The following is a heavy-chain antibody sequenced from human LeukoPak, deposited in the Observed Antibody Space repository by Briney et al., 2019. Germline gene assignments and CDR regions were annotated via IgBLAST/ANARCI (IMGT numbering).Heavy chain of an antibody. CDR2: IYSDNT. D-gene: IGHD4/OR15-4a*01. CDR1: GFTVSSNS. Sequence: PGGSLRLSCTVSGFTVSSNSMSWVRQAPGKGLERVSFIYSDNTHYSYSVKGRFTISRDNSKNTLYLQMNSLRAEDTAVYYCARRAGAYSHPYDYWGQGTLVTVSS. J-gene: IGHJ4*02. CDR3: ARRAGAYSHPYDY. V-gene: IGHV3-53*01.